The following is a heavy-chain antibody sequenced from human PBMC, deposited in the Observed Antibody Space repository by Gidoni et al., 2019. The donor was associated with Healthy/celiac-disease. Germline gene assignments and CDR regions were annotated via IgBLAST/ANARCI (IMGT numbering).Heavy chain of an antibody. D-gene: IGHD3-10*01. CDR2: IQQDGSEK. Sequence: EVQLVESGGGLGQPGGSLRLSGAASGFTFSSYWMSWVRQAPGKGMEWVANIQQDGSEKYYVASVKGRFTISRDNAKNSLSLQMNSLRAEDTAVYYCARGGNFDYWGQGTLVTVSS. CDR1: GFTFSSYW. V-gene: IGHV3-7*05. CDR3: ARGGNFDY. J-gene: IGHJ4*02.